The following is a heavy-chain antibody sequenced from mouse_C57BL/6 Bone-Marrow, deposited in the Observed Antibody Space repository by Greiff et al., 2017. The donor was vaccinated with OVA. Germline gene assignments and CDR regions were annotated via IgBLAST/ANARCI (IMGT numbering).Heavy chain of an antibody. V-gene: IGHV1-81*01. J-gene: IGHJ3*01. CDR2: IYPRSGNT. D-gene: IGHD1-3*01. CDR1: GYTFTSYG. Sequence: SGAELARPGASVKLSCKASGYTFTSYGISWVKQRTGQGLEWIGEIYPRSGNTYYNEKFKGKATLTADKSSSTAYMELRSLTSEDSAVYFCARSPGLYIAYWGQGTLVTVSA. CDR3: ARSPGLYIAY.